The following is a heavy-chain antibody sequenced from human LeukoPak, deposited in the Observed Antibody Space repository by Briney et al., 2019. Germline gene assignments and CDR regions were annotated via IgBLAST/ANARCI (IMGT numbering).Heavy chain of an antibody. CDR2: ISAYNGNT. CDR1: GYTFTSYG. V-gene: IGHV1-18*01. CDR3: ARDRTYYGFWSGYPADY. Sequence: GASVKVSCKASGYTFTSYGISWVRQAPGQGLEWMGWISAYNGNTNYAQKLQGRVTMTTDTSTSTAYMELRSLRSDDTAVYYCARDRTYYGFWSGYPADYWGQGTLVTVSS. D-gene: IGHD3-3*01. J-gene: IGHJ4*02.